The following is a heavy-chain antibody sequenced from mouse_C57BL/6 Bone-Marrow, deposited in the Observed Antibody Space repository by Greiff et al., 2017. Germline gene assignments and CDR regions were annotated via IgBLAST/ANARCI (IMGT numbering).Heavy chain of an antibody. V-gene: IGHV5-17*01. D-gene: IGHD1-1*01. CDR1: GFTFSDYG. CDR2: ISSGSSTI. CDR3: ARITTVVDWYFDV. J-gene: IGHJ1*03. Sequence: EVMLVESGGGLVKPGGSLKLSCAASGFTFSDYGMHWVRQAPEKGLGWVAYISSGSSTIYYADTVKGRFTISRDNAKNTLFLQMTSLRSEDTAMYYCARITTVVDWYFDVWGTGTTVTVSS.